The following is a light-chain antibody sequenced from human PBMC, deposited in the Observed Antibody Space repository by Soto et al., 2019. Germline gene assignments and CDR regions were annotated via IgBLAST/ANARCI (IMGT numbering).Light chain of an antibody. CDR1: QGLSNS. V-gene: IGKV1-27*01. J-gene: IGKJ2*01. CDR3: QKYNSAPYT. Sequence: DIQMTQSPSSLSASVGDRGTITCRATQGLSNSLHGYQQKPGKVPKLLIYAASTLQSGVPSRFSGSGSGTDFTLTISSLQPEDVATYYCQKYNSAPYTFGQGTKLEIK. CDR2: AAS.